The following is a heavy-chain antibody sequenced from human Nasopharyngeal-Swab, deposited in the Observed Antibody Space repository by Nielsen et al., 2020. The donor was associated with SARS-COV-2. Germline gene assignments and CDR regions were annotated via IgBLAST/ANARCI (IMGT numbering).Heavy chain of an antibody. CDR1: VFTFSSYA. Sequence: GGSLRLSCAASVFTFSSYAMSWVRQAPGKGLEWVSGLSGSGGSTYYADSVKGRFTISRDNSKNTLYLQMNSLRAEDTAVYYCAKGPLRTTVPDYFDYWGQGTLVTVSS. D-gene: IGHD4-17*01. V-gene: IGHV3-23*01. J-gene: IGHJ4*02. CDR2: LSGSGGST. CDR3: AKGPLRTTVPDYFDY.